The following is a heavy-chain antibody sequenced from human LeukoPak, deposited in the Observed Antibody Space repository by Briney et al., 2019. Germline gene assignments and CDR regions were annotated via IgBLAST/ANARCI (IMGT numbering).Heavy chain of an antibody. D-gene: IGHD3-22*01. J-gene: IGHJ4*02. V-gene: IGHV7-4-1*02. CDR1: GYTFTSYA. CDR2: INTNTGNP. Sequence: GASVKVSCKASGYTFTSYAMNWVRQAPGQGLEWMGWINTNTGNPTYAQGFTGRFVFSLDTSVSTAYLQISSLKAEDTAVYYCARDFASYYYDSSGYPGYWGQGTLVTVSS. CDR3: ARDFASYYYDSSGYPGY.